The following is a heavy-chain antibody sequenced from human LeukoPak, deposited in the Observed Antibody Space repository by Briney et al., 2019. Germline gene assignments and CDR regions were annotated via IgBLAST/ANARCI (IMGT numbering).Heavy chain of an antibody. Sequence: GGSLRLSCVASGFTFSSYAMNWVRQAPGKGLEWVSGIRGSGDSTYYADSVKGRFTISRDNSKNTLYLQMSSLRAEDTAVYYCAKDRGRYYDSSGYYWGYYFDSWGQGILVTVST. D-gene: IGHD3-22*01. CDR2: IRGSGDST. J-gene: IGHJ4*02. CDR1: GFTFSSYA. V-gene: IGHV3-23*01. CDR3: AKDRGRYYDSSGYYWGYYFDS.